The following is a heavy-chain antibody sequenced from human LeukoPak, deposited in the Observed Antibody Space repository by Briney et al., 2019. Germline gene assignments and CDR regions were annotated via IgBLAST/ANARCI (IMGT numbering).Heavy chain of an antibody. CDR1: GFTFSSYG. Sequence: GGSLRLSCAASGFTFSSYGMHWVRQAPGKGLEWVAVISYDGSNKYYADSVKGRFTISRDNSKNTLYLQMNSLRAEDTAVYYCAKDLRGYSYRLRTNWFAGWGQGCLVTVSS. CDR2: ISYDGSNK. CDR3: AKDLRGYSYRLRTNWFAG. D-gene: IGHD5-18*01. J-gene: IGHJ5*02. V-gene: IGHV3-30*18.